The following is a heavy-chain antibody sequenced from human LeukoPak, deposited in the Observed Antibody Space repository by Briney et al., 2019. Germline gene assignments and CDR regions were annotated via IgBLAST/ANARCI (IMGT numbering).Heavy chain of an antibody. CDR1: GGSMNDYY. V-gene: IGHV4-59*01. J-gene: IGHJ5*02. D-gene: IGHD2-2*01. Sequence: SETLSLTCTVSGGSMNDYYWTWVRQPPGRGLEWMGYIFDIGNTNYNPSLKSRVTISLDTSKNQSSLRLNSVTAADTAVYYCAKGMMPDWFDPWGQGTLVTVSS. CDR2: IFDIGNT. CDR3: AKGMMPDWFDP.